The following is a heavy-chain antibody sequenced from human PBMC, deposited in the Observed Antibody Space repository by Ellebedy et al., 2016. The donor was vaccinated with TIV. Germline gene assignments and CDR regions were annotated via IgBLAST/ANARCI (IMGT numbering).Heavy chain of an antibody. D-gene: IGHD2-21*02. Sequence: SLKIFCAASGFNFNDYALHWIRQGPGKGSEWVAGISWASGTIVYADSVKGRFTISRDNAKNSLYLQMNSLRANDTALYYCAARPCGDCQFDYWGQGTLVTVSS. CDR3: AARPCGDCQFDY. CDR1: GFNFNDYA. V-gene: IGHV3-9*01. J-gene: IGHJ4*02. CDR2: ISWASGTI.